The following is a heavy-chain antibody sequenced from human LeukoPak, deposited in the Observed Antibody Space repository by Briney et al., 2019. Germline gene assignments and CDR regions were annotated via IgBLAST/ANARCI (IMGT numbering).Heavy chain of an antibody. J-gene: IGHJ5*02. CDR3: ATSLGPLAES. CDR2: INSGGTGT. Sequence: GGSLRLSCAASGFSFSSNWMHWVRQTPGKGSVWVSRINSGGTGTTYADSVEGRFTISRDNAKNTLFLQMNSLRGEDTAVYYCATSLGPLAESWGQGTLVTVSS. V-gene: IGHV3-74*01. CDR1: GFSFSSNW. D-gene: IGHD6-19*01.